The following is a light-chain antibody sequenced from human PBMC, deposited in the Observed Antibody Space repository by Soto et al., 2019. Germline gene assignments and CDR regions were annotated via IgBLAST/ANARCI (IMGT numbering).Light chain of an antibody. Sequence: QSALTQPASVSGSPGQSITISCTGTSTDVGAYTLVSWYQQHPGRVPKLIIYEDIQRPSGVYSRFSGSKSGNTASLTISGHHAEDDADYYCCSYAGRRTLVFGGGTQLTVL. CDR1: STDVGAYTL. CDR3: CSYAGRRTLV. CDR2: EDI. J-gene: IGLJ2*01. V-gene: IGLV2-23*01.